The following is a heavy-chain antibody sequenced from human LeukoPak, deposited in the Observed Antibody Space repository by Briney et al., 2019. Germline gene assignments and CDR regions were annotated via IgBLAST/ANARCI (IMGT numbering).Heavy chain of an antibody. Sequence: ASVKVSCKASGYTFTGYYMHWVRQAPGQGLEWMGWINPNSGGTNYAQKFQGRVTMTRDTSISTAYMGLSRLRSDDTAIYNCARAAWNGGGGFDPWGQGTLVTVSS. CDR1: GYTFTGYY. CDR3: ARAAWNGGGGFDP. CDR2: INPNSGGT. J-gene: IGHJ5*02. D-gene: IGHD3-16*01. V-gene: IGHV1-2*02.